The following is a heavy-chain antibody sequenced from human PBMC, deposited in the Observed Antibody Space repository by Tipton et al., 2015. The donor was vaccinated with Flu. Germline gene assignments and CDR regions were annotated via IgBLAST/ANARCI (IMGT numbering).Heavy chain of an antibody. D-gene: IGHD1-26*01. J-gene: IGHJ4*02. Sequence: LRLSCTVSGGSITGYYWGWIRQPAGKGLEWIGRIYARVSTNYNPSLKSRVTMSADTSKNQFSLKLTSVTAADTAVYYCARGGGSFQFDFWGQGTLVTVSS. CDR3: ARGGGSFQFDF. CDR1: GGSITGYY. CDR2: IYARVST. V-gene: IGHV4-4*07.